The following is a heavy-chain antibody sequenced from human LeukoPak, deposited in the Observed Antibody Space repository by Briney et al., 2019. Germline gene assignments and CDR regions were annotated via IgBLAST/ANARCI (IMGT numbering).Heavy chain of an antibody. CDR1: GGSFSSYA. D-gene: IGHD3-10*01. CDR3: ASTYYKLYYFDY. CDR2: IIPIFGTA. V-gene: IGHV1-69*05. Sequence: SVKVSCKASGGSFSSYAISWVRQAPGQGLEWMGRIIPIFGTANYAQKFQGRVTITTDESTSTAYMELSSLRSEDTAVYYCASTYYKLYYFDYWGQGTLVTVSS. J-gene: IGHJ4*02.